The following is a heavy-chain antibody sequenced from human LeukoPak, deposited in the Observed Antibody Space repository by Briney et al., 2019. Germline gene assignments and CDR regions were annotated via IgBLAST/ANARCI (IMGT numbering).Heavy chain of an antibody. CDR1: GGSITNTNY. J-gene: IGHJ4*02. CDR2: VNLQGST. CDR3: ASEGGPYRPLDY. Sequence: SETLSLTCGASGGSITNTNYRAWVRQPPGKGLEWIGEVNLQGSTNYNPSLMGRVAMAVDTSENHISLQLTSVTAADTAVYYCASEGGPYRPLDYSGQGTLVTVSS. V-gene: IGHV4-4*02.